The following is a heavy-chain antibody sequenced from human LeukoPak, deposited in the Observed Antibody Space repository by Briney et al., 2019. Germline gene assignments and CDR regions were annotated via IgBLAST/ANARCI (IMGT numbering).Heavy chain of an antibody. Sequence: SETLSLTCAVYGGSFSGYYWSWIRQPPGKGLEWIGEINHSGSTNYNPSLKSRVTISVDTSKNQFSLKLSSVTAADTAVYYCARSGGDLEWFTVSAFDIWGQGTMVTVSS. CDR1: GGSFSGYY. D-gene: IGHD3-3*01. V-gene: IGHV4-34*01. CDR2: INHSGST. CDR3: ARSGGDLEWFTVSAFDI. J-gene: IGHJ3*02.